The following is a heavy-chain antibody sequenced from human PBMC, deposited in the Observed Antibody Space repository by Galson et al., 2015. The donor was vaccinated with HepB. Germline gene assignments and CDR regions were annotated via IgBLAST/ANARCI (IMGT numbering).Heavy chain of an antibody. V-gene: IGHV4-4*07. CDR2: IYIDGTT. J-gene: IGHJ6*02. D-gene: IGHD3-10*01. Sequence: SETLSLTCTVSGGSISDYYWSWIRQPAGKGLEWIGRIYIDGTTEYKPSLKSRVTMSVDTSKSQFSLKLTSVTAADTAMYYCASLLRCCGEMDVWGQGTTVTVSS. CDR3: ASLLRCCGEMDV. CDR1: GGSISDYY.